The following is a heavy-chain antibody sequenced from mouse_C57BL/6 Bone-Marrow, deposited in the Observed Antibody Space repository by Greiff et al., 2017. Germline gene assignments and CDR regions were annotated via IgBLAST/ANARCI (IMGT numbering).Heavy chain of an antibody. CDR3: ARQDYYGSRAWFAY. CDR1: GFTFSDYY. D-gene: IGHD1-1*01. CDR2: ISNGGGST. J-gene: IGHJ3*01. V-gene: IGHV5-12*01. Sequence: EVQGVESGGGLVQPGGSLKLSCAASGFTFSDYYMYWVRQTPEKRLEWVAYISNGGGSTYYPDTVKGRFTISRDNAKNTLYLQMSRLKSEDTAMYYCARQDYYGSRAWFAYWGQGTLVTVSA.